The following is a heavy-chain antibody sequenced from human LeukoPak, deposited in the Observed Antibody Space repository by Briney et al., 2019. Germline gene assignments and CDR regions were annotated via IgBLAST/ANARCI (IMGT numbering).Heavy chain of an antibody. D-gene: IGHD5-12*01. Sequence: PSETLSLTCTVSGYSISSGYYWGWIRQPPGKGLEWIGSIYHSGSTYYNPSLKSRVTISIDTSKNQFSLKLSSVTAADTAVYYCARARSRLYYFDYWGQGKLVTVSS. CDR1: GYSISSGYY. J-gene: IGHJ4*02. CDR3: ARARSRLYYFDY. CDR2: IYHSGST. V-gene: IGHV4-38-2*02.